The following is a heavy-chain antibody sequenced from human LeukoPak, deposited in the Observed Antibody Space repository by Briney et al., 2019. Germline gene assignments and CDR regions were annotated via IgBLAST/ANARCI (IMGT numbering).Heavy chain of an antibody. D-gene: IGHD3-10*01. CDR3: AKDQRGYFDY. CDR2: IIGSGGST. J-gene: IGHJ4*02. V-gene: IGHV3-23*01. CDR1: GFTFISYA. Sequence: GGSLRLSCAASGFTFISYAMSWVRQAPAKGLEWVSAIIGSGGSTYYADSVKGRFTISRDNSKNTLYLQMNSLRAEDTAVYYCAKDQRGYFDYWGQGTLVTVSS.